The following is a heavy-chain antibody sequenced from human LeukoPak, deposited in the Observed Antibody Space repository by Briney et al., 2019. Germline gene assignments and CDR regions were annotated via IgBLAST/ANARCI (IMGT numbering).Heavy chain of an antibody. V-gene: IGHV3-23*01. Sequence: PGGSLRLSCAASGFIFSNHAMDWVRQAPGKGLEWVSVISASGDTTYYADSVKGRFTISRDNSKNTLYLQINSVRAEDTAVYYCAGAYSSSWYDFWGQGTLVTVSS. CDR1: GFIFSNHA. CDR3: AGAYSSSWYDF. J-gene: IGHJ5*01. D-gene: IGHD6-13*01. CDR2: ISASGDTT.